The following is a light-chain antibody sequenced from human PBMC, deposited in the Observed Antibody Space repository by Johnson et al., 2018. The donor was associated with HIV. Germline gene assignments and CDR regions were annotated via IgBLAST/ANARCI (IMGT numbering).Light chain of an antibody. CDR1: SSNIGSNT. CDR2: SSN. CDR3: AAWDDSLNGYV. J-gene: IGLJ1*01. V-gene: IGLV1-44*01. Sequence: QSVLTQPPSASGTPGQRVTISCSGGSSNIGSNTVNWYQQLPGTAPKLLVYSSNQRPSGVPDRFSGSKSGTSASLAISGLQFEDEAEYTCAAWDDSLNGYVFGTGTRVTVL.